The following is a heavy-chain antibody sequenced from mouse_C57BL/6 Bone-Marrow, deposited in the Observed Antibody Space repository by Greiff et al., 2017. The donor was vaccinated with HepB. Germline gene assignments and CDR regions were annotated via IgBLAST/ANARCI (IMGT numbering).Heavy chain of an antibody. Sequence: EVKVVESGGDLVKPGGSLKLSCAASGFTFSSYGMSWVRQTPDKRLEWVATISSGGSYTYYPDSVKGRFTISRDNAKNTLYLQMSSLKSEDTAMYYCARPDLLWLRRWYFDVWGTGTTVTVSS. CDR3: ARPDLLWLRRWYFDV. J-gene: IGHJ1*03. V-gene: IGHV5-6*01. CDR1: GFTFSSYG. CDR2: ISSGGSYT. D-gene: IGHD2-2*01.